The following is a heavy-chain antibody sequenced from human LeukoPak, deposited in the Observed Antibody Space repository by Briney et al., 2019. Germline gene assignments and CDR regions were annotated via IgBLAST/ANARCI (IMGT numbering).Heavy chain of an antibody. D-gene: IGHD3-22*01. CDR1: GGSISSYY. V-gene: IGHV4-59*12. CDR2: IYHSGST. J-gene: IGHJ3*02. Sequence: SETLSLTCTVSGGSISSYYWSWIRQPPGKGLEWIGYIYHSGSTYYNPSLKSRVTISVDRSKNQFSLKLSSVTAADTAVYYCARVDSSGEGNAFGIWGQGTMVTVSS. CDR3: ARVDSSGEGNAFGI.